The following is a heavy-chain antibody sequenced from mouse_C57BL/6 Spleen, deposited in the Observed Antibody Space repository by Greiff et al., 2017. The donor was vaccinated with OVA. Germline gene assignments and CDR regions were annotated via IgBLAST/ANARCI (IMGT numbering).Heavy chain of an antibody. D-gene: IGHD3-2*02. CDR1: GYTFTSYW. CDR2: IDPSDSYT. Sequence: QVQLQQPGAELVKPGASVKLSCKASGYTFTSYWMQWVKQRPGQGLEWIGEIDPSDSYTNYNQKFKGKATLTVDTSSSTAYMQLSSLTSEDSAVYYCAREGDSSGDFDYWGQGTTLTVSS. J-gene: IGHJ2*01. V-gene: IGHV1-50*01. CDR3: AREGDSSGDFDY.